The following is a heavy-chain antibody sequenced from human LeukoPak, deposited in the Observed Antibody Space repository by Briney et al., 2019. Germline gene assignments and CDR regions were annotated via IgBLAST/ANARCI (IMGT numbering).Heavy chain of an antibody. Sequence: GGSLRLSCAASGFTFSSYSMNWVRQAPGKGLEWVSSISSSSSYIYYADSVKGRFTISRDNAKNSLYLQMNSLRAEDTAVYYCTGCSSTSWLVNWFDPRGQGTLVTVSS. J-gene: IGHJ5*02. CDR1: GFTFSSYS. CDR2: ISSSSSYI. V-gene: IGHV3-21*01. CDR3: TGCSSTSWLVNWFDP. D-gene: IGHD2-2*01.